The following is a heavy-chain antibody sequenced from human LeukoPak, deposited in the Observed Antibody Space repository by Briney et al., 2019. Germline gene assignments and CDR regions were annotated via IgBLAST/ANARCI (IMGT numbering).Heavy chain of an antibody. D-gene: IGHD3-3*01. CDR3: ASCFWSGYKSSYYYGMDV. CDR1: AATFSSYT. V-gene: IGHV1-69*02. J-gene: IGHJ6*02. CDR2: IIPILGIA. Sequence: GASVKLSCKASAATFSSYTISWVRQAPGQGLEWMGRIIPILGIANYAQKFQGRVTITADKSTSTAYMELSSLRSEDTAVYYCASCFWSGYKSSYYYGMDVWGQGTTVTVSS.